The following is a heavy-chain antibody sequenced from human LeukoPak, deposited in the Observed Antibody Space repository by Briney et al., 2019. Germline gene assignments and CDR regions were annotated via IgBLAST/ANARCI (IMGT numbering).Heavy chain of an antibody. CDR3: ARVSYYYDSSGYSPKFDP. CDR1: GYTFTSYG. D-gene: IGHD3-22*01. V-gene: IGHV1-18*01. Sequence: ASVKVSCKASGYTFTSYGISWVRQAPGQGLEWMGWISAYNGNTNYAQKLQGRVTMTTDTSTSTAYMELRSLRSDDTAVYYCARVSYYYDSSGYSPKFDPWGQGTLVTVSS. J-gene: IGHJ5*02. CDR2: ISAYNGNT.